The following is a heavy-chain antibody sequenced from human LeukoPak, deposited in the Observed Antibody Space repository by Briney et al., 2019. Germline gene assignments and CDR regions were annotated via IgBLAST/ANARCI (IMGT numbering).Heavy chain of an antibody. CDR1: GYSISSGYY. CDR2: IYHSGST. J-gene: IGHJ4*02. V-gene: IGHV4-38-2*02. CDR3: ARDASSGWYYFDY. Sequence: PSETLSLTCAVSGYSISSGYYWGWIRQPPGKGLEWIGSIYHSGSTYYNPSLKSRVTISVDTSKNQFSLKLSSVTAADTAVYYCARDASSGWYYFDYWGQGTLVTVSS. D-gene: IGHD6-19*01.